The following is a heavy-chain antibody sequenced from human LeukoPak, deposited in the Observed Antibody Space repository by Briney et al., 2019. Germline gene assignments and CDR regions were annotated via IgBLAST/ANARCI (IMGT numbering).Heavy chain of an antibody. V-gene: IGHV4-59*01. D-gene: IGHD6-6*01. Sequence: SETLSLTCTVSGGSISSYYWTWIRQPPGKGLEWLGYIYYSGSTNYNPSLKSRVTISVDTSRSQFSLNLSSVTAADTAVYYCARGPTRQYFDYWGQGTLVTVSS. J-gene: IGHJ4*02. CDR1: GGSISSYY. CDR3: ARGPTRQYFDY. CDR2: IYYSGST.